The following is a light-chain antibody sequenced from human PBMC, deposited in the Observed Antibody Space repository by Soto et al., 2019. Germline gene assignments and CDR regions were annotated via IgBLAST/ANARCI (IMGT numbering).Light chain of an antibody. V-gene: IGLV2-23*01. CDR1: SSDVGSHNL. Sequence: QSALTQPASVSGSPGQSITISCTGTSSDVGSHNLVSWYQHPPGKAPKVMIYEGSKRPSGVSNRFSGSKSGNTAYLTISGLRAEDEADYYCCSYVRITISAIFGGGTQLTVL. J-gene: IGLJ2*01. CDR2: EGS. CDR3: CSYVRITISAI.